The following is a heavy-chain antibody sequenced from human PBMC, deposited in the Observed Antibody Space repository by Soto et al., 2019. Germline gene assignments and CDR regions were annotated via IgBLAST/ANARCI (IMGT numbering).Heavy chain of an antibody. J-gene: IGHJ3*02. CDR3: VRDHRPLMAMVPPGEAFDI. CDR2: IVVGSGNT. Sequence: SVQVYCKASGFTFTSPAMQWVRQPRGQRIERIGWIVVGSGNTNYAKKFQERVTITRDMSTSTAYMELSSLGSEDTAVYYCVRDHRPLMAMVPPGEAFDIWGQGTMVTVSS. D-gene: IGHD3-10*01. CDR1: GFTFTSPA. V-gene: IGHV1-58*02.